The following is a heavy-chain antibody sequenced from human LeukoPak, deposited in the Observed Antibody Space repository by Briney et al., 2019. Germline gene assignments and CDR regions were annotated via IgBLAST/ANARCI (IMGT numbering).Heavy chain of an antibody. CDR2: IYHSGST. CDR3: ARVPLLDL. CDR1: GGSISSSGYS. V-gene: IGHV4-30-2*01. D-gene: IGHD2-15*01. J-gene: IGHJ2*01. Sequence: PSETLSLTCAVSGGSISSSGYSWSWIRQPPGKGLEWIGYIYHSGSTYYNPSLKSRVTISVDRSKNQFSLKLSSVTAADTAAYYCARVPLLDLWGRGTLVTVSS.